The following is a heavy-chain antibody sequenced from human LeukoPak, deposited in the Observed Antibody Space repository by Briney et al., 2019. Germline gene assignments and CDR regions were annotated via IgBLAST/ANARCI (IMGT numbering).Heavy chain of an antibody. CDR3: AREGRSRYDSSGYDNFARSRIYYYYGMDV. Sequence: GGSLRLSCAASGFTFSSYWMSWVRQAPGKGLEWVANIKQDGSEKYYVDSVKGRFTISRDNAKNSLYLQMNSLRAEDTAVYYCAREGRSRYDSSGYDNFARSRIYYYYGMDVWGQGTTVTVSS. V-gene: IGHV3-7*01. CDR1: GFTFSSYW. J-gene: IGHJ6*02. D-gene: IGHD3-22*01. CDR2: IKQDGSEK.